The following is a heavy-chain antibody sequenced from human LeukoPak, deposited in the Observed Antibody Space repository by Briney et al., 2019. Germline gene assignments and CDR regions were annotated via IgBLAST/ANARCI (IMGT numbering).Heavy chain of an antibody. Sequence: SVKVSCKASGHTFTSYAMNWVRQAPGQGLEWMGWINTNTGNPTYAQGFTGRFVFSLDTSVSTAYLQISSLKAEDTAVYYCAREASFYTSGCPGYWGQGTLVTVSS. D-gene: IGHD6-19*01. CDR1: GHTFTSYA. CDR3: AREASFYTSGCPGY. V-gene: IGHV7-4-1*02. J-gene: IGHJ4*02. CDR2: INTNTGNP.